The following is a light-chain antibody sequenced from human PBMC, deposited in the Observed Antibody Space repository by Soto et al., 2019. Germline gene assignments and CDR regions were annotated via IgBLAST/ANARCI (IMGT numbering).Light chain of an antibody. CDR3: QQDGPTSLST. CDR1: QSVTGSY. V-gene: IGKV3-20*01. CDR2: GAS. Sequence: EIVLTQSPGTLSLSPGERATLSCRASQSVTGSYLAWYQQKPGQAPRLLIYGASSRATGIPDMFSGSGSGTDFTLTISRLEPEDSAVYYCQQDGPTSLSTFGQGTKVDIK. J-gene: IGKJ1*01.